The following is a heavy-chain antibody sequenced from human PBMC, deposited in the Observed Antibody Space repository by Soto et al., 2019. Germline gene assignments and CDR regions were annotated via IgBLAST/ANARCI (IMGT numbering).Heavy chain of an antibody. J-gene: IGHJ4*02. V-gene: IGHV4-4*02. CDR1: SGSISSSNW. D-gene: IGHD6-13*01. CDR2: IYHSGST. Sequence: QVQLQESGPGLVKPSGTLSLTCAVSSGSISSSNWWSWVRQPPGKGLEWIGEIYHSGSTNYNPSLTSRVTISVDKSKNQFSLKLSSVTAADTAVYYCASSGSSWYRPFDYWGQGTLVTVSS. CDR3: ASSGSSWYRPFDY.